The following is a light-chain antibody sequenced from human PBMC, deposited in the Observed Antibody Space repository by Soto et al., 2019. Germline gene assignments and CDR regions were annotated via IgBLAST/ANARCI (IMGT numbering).Light chain of an antibody. CDR1: SSDVGGYSY. CDR2: DVS. J-gene: IGLJ1*01. CDR3: ASYTTSSTYV. V-gene: IGLV2-14*01. Sequence: QSALNQPASVSGSPGQSIAISCTGTSSDVGGYSYVSWYQQQPGNAPKLVISDVSNRPSGVSDRFSGSKSGNTASLTISGLQTEDEADYYCASYTTSSTYVFGTGTKLTVL.